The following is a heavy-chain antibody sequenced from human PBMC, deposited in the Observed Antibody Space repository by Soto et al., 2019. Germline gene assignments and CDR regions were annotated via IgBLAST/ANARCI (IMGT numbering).Heavy chain of an antibody. CDR2: ITDTGGDA. Sequence: EVQLLESGGDLKQPGGSLRLSCVASGLTFGSRAMSWVRQAPGEGLHWVSTITDTGGDAKYADSVRGRFVISRDNSKKTLYLQMTSLTAEDSAMYFCARGSTDSYPGSRIFDFWGRGTLVTVSS. V-gene: IGHV3-23*01. J-gene: IGHJ4*02. CDR1: GLTFGSRA. CDR3: ARGSTDSYPGSRIFDF. D-gene: IGHD3-10*01.